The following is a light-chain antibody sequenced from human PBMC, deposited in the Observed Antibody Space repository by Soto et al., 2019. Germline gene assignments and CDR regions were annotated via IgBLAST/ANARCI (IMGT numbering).Light chain of an antibody. Sequence: QSVLTQPPSVSGAPGQSVTISCFGSGSNIGAGYDVRWYQQLPGVAPKLLIFDSTNRPSGVPGRFSGSKSGASASLAITGLLPEDEADFFCQSFDTNLNAVVFGGGTKLTVL. CDR1: GSNIGAGYD. V-gene: IGLV1-40*01. CDR3: QSFDTNLNAVV. J-gene: IGLJ2*01. CDR2: DST.